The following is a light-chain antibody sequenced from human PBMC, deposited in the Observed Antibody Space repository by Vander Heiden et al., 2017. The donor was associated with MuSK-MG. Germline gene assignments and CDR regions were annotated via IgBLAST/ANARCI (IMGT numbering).Light chain of an antibody. J-gene: IGKJ5*01. CDR3: QQSYSTPGIT. Sequence: DIQMTQSPSSLSASVGDRVTITCRASQSISSYLNWYQQKPGKAPKLLIYAASSLQSGVPSRFSGSGSGTDFTLTISRLQPEDFATYYCQQSYSTPGITFGQGTRLEIK. V-gene: IGKV1-39*01. CDR2: AAS. CDR1: QSISSY.